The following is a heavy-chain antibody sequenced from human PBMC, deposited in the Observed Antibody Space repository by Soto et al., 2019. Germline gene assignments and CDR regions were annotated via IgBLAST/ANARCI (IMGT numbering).Heavy chain of an antibody. CDR2: IYYSGST. CDR1: GGSISSSSYY. CDR3: ATHPRDCSGGSCYSPLPYYYYGMDV. D-gene: IGHD2-15*01. Sequence: PSETLSLTCTVSGGSISSSSYYWGWIRQPPGEGLEWIGSIYYSGSTYYNTSLKSRVTISVDTSKNQFSLKLSSVTAADTAVYYCATHPRDCSGGSCYSPLPYYYYGMDVWGQGTTVTVSS. V-gene: IGHV4-39*01. J-gene: IGHJ6*02.